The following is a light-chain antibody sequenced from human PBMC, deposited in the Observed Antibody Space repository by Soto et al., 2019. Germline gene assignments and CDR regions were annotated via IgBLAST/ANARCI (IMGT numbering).Light chain of an antibody. CDR3: SSYTSANTVV. J-gene: IGLJ2*01. Sequence: QSALTQPASVSGSPGQSISISCTGTSSDVGGYNSVSWYQQLPGKAPKLLIYDVTYRPSGVSNRFSGSKSGNTASLTISGLQAEDETDYYCSSYTSANTVVFGGGTKVTVL. V-gene: IGLV2-14*03. CDR1: SSDVGGYNS. CDR2: DVT.